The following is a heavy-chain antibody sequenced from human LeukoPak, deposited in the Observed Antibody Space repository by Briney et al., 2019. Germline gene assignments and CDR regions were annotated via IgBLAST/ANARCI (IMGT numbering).Heavy chain of an antibody. D-gene: IGHD3-3*01. J-gene: IGHJ6*03. CDR3: ARGTVLGFLDYMDV. CDR1: GGSFSGYY. V-gene: IGHV4-34*01. Sequence: SETLSLTCAVYGGSFSGYYWSWIRQPPGKGLEWIGEINHSGSTNYNPSLKSRVTISVDTSKNQFSLKLSSVTAADTAVYYCARGTVLGFLDYMDVWGKGTTVTVSS. CDR2: INHSGST.